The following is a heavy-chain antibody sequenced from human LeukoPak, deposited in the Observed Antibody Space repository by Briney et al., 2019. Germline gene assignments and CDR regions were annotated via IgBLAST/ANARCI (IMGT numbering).Heavy chain of an antibody. D-gene: IGHD5-12*01. Sequence: GGSLRLSCAASGFTFTSYGMHWVRQAPGKGLEWVAVISFDGSNKHYADSVKGRFTISRDNSNNRLFLQMNSLRAEDTAVYYCAREMGLNIVATFGYWGQGTLVTVSS. CDR2: ISFDGSNK. J-gene: IGHJ4*02. CDR3: AREMGLNIVATFGY. V-gene: IGHV3-30*03. CDR1: GFTFTSYG.